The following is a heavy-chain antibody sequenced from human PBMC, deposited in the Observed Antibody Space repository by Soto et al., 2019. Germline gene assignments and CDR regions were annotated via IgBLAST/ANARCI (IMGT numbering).Heavy chain of an antibody. Sequence: SLKVSCNASGYTFINYYIHWVLQAPGQGLEWMAIINPMGGSTNYAQEFQGRVTLTSDTSTSTVYMELSSLRFEDTALFYCGRDLAAGDLWGQGTLGTVSS. CDR3: GRDLAAGDL. J-gene: IGHJ5*02. CDR1: GYTFINYY. CDR2: INPMGGST. D-gene: IGHD6-13*01. V-gene: IGHV1-46*01.